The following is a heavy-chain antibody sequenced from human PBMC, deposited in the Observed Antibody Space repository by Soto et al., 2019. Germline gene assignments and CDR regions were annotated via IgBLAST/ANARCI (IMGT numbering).Heavy chain of an antibody. CDR2: IYPGDSDT. V-gene: IGHV5-51*01. J-gene: IGHJ6*02. Sequence: PGESLKISCKGSGYSFTNYWIDWVRQMPGKGLEWMGIIYPGDSDTRYSPSFQGQVTISADKSISTAYLQWNSLKVSDTAMYYCARHRGGAEAGSNYYYGMDVWGQGTTVTVSS. D-gene: IGHD6-19*01. CDR3: ARHRGGAEAGSNYYYGMDV. CDR1: GYSFTNYW.